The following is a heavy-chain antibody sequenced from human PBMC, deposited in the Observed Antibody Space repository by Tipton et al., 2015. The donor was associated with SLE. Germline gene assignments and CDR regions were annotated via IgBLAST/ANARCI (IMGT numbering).Heavy chain of an antibody. CDR3: AREVNWGIDY. Sequence: TLSLTCTVSGGSISSYYWSWIRQPPGKGLAWIGYIYYSGSTNYNPSLKSRVTISVDTSKNQFSLKLSSVTAADTAVYYCAREVNWGIDYWGQGTVVTVSS. J-gene: IGHJ4*02. D-gene: IGHD7-27*01. V-gene: IGHV4-59*01. CDR2: IYYSGST. CDR1: GGSISSYY.